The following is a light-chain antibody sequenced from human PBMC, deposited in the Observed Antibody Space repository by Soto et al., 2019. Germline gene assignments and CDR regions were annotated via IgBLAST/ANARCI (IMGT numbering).Light chain of an antibody. V-gene: IGLV2-14*01. Sequence: QSALTQPASVSGSPGQSITISCTGTSSDVGGYNYVSWYQQHPGKAPKLMIYEVSYRPSGVSNRFSGSKSGNTASLTISGLQAEDEADYYCSSYTSSSTPYVFGPGTKLTVL. CDR3: SSYTSSSTPYV. CDR1: SSDVGGYNY. CDR2: EVS. J-gene: IGLJ1*01.